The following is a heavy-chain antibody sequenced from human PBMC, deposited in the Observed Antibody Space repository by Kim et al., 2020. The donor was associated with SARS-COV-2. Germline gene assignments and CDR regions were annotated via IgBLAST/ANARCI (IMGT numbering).Heavy chain of an antibody. Sequence: SETLSLTCTVSGGSISSYYWSWIRQPPGKGLEWIGYIYYSGSTNYNPSLKSRVTISVDTSKNQFSLKLSSVTAADTAVYYCARRGGGEYYYYGMDVWGQG. J-gene: IGHJ6*02. V-gene: IGHV4-59*01. CDR2: IYYSGST. CDR1: GGSISSYY. D-gene: IGHD2-21*01. CDR3: ARRGGGEYYYYGMDV.